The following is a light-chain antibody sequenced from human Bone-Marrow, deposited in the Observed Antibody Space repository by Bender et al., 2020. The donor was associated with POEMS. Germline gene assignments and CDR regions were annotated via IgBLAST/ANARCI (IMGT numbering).Light chain of an antibody. V-gene: IGLV3-21*02. J-gene: IGLJ3*02. Sequence: SYELTQPSSVSVSAGQTARITCSGDVLATKYARWFQQKPGQAPVLVVYDDSVRPSGIPERFSGSNSGNTATLTISRVEAGDEADYCCQVWDSDSDHRVFGGGTKLTVL. CDR2: DDS. CDR1: VLATKY. CDR3: QVWDSDSDHRV.